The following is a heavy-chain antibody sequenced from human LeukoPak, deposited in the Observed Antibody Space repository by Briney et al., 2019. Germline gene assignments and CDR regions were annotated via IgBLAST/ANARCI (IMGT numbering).Heavy chain of an antibody. CDR2: MNPNSGNT. CDR1: GYTFTSYD. CDR3: ARASGYSYVYVY. Sequence: ASVKVSCKASGYTFTSYDINWVRQATGQGLEWMGWMNPNSGNTGYAQKFQGRVTMTRNTSISTAYMELSSLTSEDTAVYYCARASGYSYVYVYWGREPLVTVPS. J-gene: IGHJ4*02. V-gene: IGHV1-8*01. D-gene: IGHD5-18*01.